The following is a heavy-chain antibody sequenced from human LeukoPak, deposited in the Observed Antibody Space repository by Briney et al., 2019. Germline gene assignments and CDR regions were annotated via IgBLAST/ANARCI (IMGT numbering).Heavy chain of an antibody. CDR3: AELGITMIGGV. CDR1: GFTFSNYW. Sequence: GGSLRLSCEASGFTFSNYWMSWVRQAPGKGLEWVANIKQDGSEKNYVDSVKGRFTISRDNAKNSLYLQMSSLRAEDTAVYYCAELGITMIGGVWGKGTTVTISS. J-gene: IGHJ6*04. V-gene: IGHV3-7*01. CDR2: IKQDGSEK. D-gene: IGHD3-10*02.